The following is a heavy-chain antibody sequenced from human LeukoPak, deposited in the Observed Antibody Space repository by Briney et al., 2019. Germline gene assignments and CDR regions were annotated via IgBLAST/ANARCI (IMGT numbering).Heavy chain of an antibody. D-gene: IGHD1-7*01. CDR1: GYTLTELS. J-gene: IGHJ4*02. Sequence: ASVKVSCKVSGYTLTELSMHWVRQAPGKGLEWMGGFDPENGETIYAQKFQGRVTMTEDTSTDTAYMELSSLRSEDTAVYYCATARGKLELRDFDYRGQGTLVTVSS. CDR3: ATARGKLELRDFDY. V-gene: IGHV1-24*01. CDR2: FDPENGET.